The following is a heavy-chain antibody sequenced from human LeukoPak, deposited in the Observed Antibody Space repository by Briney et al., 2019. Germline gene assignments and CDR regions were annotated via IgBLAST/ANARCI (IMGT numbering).Heavy chain of an antibody. CDR2: ISGSGGST. CDR1: GFTFSSYA. V-gene: IGHV3-23*01. Sequence: PGGSLRLSCAASGFTFSSYAMSWVRQAPGKGLEWVSAISGSGGSTYYADSVKGRFTISRDNSKNTLYLQMNSLRAEDTAVYYCAKYGDNGSYQAYGDYFDYWGQGTLVTVSS. J-gene: IGHJ4*02. CDR3: AKYGDNGSYQAYGDYFDY. D-gene: IGHD1-26*01.